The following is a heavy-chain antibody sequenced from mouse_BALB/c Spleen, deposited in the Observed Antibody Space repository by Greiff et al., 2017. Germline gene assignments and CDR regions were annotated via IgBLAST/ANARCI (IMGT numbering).Heavy chain of an antibody. CDR1: GFSLTSYG. J-gene: IGHJ4*01. Sequence: VNVVESGPGLVAPSQSLSITCTVSGFSLTSYGVHWVRQPPGKGLEWLGVIWAGGSTNYNSALMSRLSISKDNSKSQVFLKMNSLQTDDTAMYYCARDGGVSYYAMDYWGQGTSVTVSS. D-gene: IGHD1-1*02. CDR2: IWAGGST. CDR3: ARDGGVSYYAMDY. V-gene: IGHV2-9*02.